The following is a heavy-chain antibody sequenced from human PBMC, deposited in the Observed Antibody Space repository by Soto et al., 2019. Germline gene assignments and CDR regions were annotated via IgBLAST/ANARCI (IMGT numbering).Heavy chain of an antibody. V-gene: IGHV1-3*01. CDR2: INAGNGNT. Sequence: QVQLVQSGAEVKKPGASVKVSCKASGYTFTSYAMHWVRQAPGQRLEWMGWINAGNGNTKYSQKFQGRVTITRDTSASTAYTELSSPRSEDTAVYYCVAGYSSSWNQNWFDPWGQGTLVTVSS. CDR1: GYTFTSYA. CDR3: VAGYSSSWNQNWFDP. J-gene: IGHJ5*02. D-gene: IGHD6-13*01.